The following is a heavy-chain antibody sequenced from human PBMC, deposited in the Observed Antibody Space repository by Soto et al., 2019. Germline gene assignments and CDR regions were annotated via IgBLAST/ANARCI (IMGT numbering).Heavy chain of an antibody. CDR3: ARNLLYYSVRAF. Sequence: GESLKISCKGSGYSFTSYWIGWVRQMPGKGLEWMGIIYPGDSDTRYSPSFQGQVTISRDNSKNTLYLQMNSLRAEDTAVYYCARNLLYYSVRAFGGQGPTAPVSS. J-gene: IGHJ6*02. CDR2: IYPGDSDT. V-gene: IGHV5-51*01. CDR1: GYSFTSYW.